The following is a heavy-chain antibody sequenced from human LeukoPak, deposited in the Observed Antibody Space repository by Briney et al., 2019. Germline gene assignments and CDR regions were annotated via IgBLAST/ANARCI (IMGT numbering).Heavy chain of an antibody. J-gene: IGHJ3*02. D-gene: IGHD3-9*01. CDR3: ARVGYYDILTGYYGSALIDAFDI. CDR2: ISAYNGNT. Sequence: ASVKVSCKASGYTFTSYGISWVRQAPGQGLEWMGWISAYNGNTNYAQKLQGRVTMTTDTSTSTAYMELRSLRSDDTAVYYCARVGYYDILTGYYGSALIDAFDIWGQGTMVTVSS. V-gene: IGHV1-18*01. CDR1: GYTFTSYG.